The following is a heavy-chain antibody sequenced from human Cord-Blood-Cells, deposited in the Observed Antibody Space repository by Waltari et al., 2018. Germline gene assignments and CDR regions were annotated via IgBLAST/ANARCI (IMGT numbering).Heavy chain of an antibody. CDR2: IYYSGST. CDR1: GGSISSSSYY. D-gene: IGHD6-6*01. Sequence: QPQLQESGPGLVKPSETLSLTCTVSGGSISSSSYYWGWIRQPPGKGLEWIGSIYYSGSTYYNPSLKSRVTISVDTSKNQFSLKLSSVTAADTAVYYCARQRIAARPDYFDYWGQGTLVTVSS. J-gene: IGHJ4*02. CDR3: ARQRIAARPDYFDY. V-gene: IGHV4-39*01.